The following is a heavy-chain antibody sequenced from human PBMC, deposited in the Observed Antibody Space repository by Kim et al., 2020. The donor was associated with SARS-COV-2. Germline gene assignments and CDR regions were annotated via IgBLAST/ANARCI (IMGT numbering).Heavy chain of an antibody. CDR3: ARDLGYDSSGYYSSGSS. CDR1: GYTFTGYY. Sequence: ASVKVSCKASGYTFTGYYMHWVRQAPGQGLEWMGWINPNSGGTNYAQKFQGRVTMTRDTSISTAYMELSRLRSDDTAVYYCARDLGYDSSGYYSSGSSWGQGTLVTVSS. J-gene: IGHJ4*02. CDR2: INPNSGGT. V-gene: IGHV1-2*02. D-gene: IGHD3-22*01.